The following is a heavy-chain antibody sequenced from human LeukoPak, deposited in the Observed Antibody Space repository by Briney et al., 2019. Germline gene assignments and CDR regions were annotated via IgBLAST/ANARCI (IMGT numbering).Heavy chain of an antibody. CDR1: GYSFTSYW. CDR2: IYPGDSDT. J-gene: IGHJ4*02. Sequence: GESPKISCKGSGYSFTSYWIGWVRQMPGKGLEWMGIIYPGDSDTRYSPSFQGQVTISADKSISTAYLQWSSLKASDTAMYYCARVNYYGSGSFPNFDYWGQGALVTVSS. V-gene: IGHV5-51*01. CDR3: ARVNYYGSGSFPNFDY. D-gene: IGHD3-10*01.